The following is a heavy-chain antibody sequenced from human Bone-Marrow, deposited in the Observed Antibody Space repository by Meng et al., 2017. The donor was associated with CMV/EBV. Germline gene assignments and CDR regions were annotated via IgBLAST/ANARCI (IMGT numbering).Heavy chain of an antibody. CDR1: RLTVSNNY. J-gene: IGHJ6*01. CDR3: ARYRLGGGSSSLSFHYYGKDV. Sequence: GESLKISCELSRLTVSNNYMSWVRQAPGEGLEWVSVIYSGGDTHYADSVRGRFTISRDNSKNTLYLQMNSLRAEDTAVYYCARYRLGGGSSSLSFHYYGKDVWGQGTTVAVSS. CDR2: IYSGGDT. D-gene: IGHD6-6*01. V-gene: IGHV3-53*01.